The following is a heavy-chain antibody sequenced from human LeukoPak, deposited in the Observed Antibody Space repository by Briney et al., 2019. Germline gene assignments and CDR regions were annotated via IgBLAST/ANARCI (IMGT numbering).Heavy chain of an antibody. CDR2: IYYRGST. D-gene: IGHD6-19*01. Sequence: SETLSLTCTVSGGSLSSSSYYWGWIRQPPGKGLEWIGNIYYRGSTYYNPSLKSRVTISVDTSKNQFSLNLSSVTAADTAVYYCARHSSGWYYAGDYWGQGILVTVSS. CDR3: ARHSSGWYYAGDY. CDR1: GGSLSSSSYY. J-gene: IGHJ4*02. V-gene: IGHV4-39*01.